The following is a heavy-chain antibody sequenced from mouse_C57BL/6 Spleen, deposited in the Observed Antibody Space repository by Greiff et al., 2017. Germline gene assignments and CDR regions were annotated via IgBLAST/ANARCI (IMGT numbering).Heavy chain of an antibody. CDR1: GFSLSTSGMG. Sequence: QVQLKQSGPGILQPSQTLSLTCSSSGFSLSTSGMGVSRIRQPSGKGLEWLAHTYWDDDKRYNPYLKSRLTISKDTSSNQVFLQITSVDTADTATYYCAFYDYGPPWDVEVWGTGTTVTVSS. CDR2: TYWDDDK. J-gene: IGHJ1*03. D-gene: IGHD1-1*01. V-gene: IGHV8-12*01. CDR3: AFYDYGPPWDVEV.